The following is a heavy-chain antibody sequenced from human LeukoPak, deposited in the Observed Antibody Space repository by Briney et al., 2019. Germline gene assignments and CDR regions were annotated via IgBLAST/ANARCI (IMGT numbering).Heavy chain of an antibody. CDR2: IKSDGSST. D-gene: IGHD4-17*01. V-gene: IGHV3-74*01. CDR3: TTIRMFDY. Sequence: PGRSLRLSCAASGFTLSSYWMHWVRQAPGKGLVWVSRIKSDGSSTNYADSVKGRFTISRDNAKNTLYLQMNSLRAEDTAVYYCTTIRMFDYWGQGTLVTVS. CDR1: GFTLSSYW. J-gene: IGHJ4*02.